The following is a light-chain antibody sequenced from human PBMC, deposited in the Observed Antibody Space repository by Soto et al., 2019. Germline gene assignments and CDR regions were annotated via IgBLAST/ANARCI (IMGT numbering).Light chain of an antibody. Sequence: QSVLTQPPSASGTPGQRVTISCSGSSSNIGSNYVYWYQQLPGSAPKLLIYRNNQRPSGVPVRFSGSKSGTSASLAISGLRSEDEADYYCAAWDDSRSGVVFGGGTKLTVL. J-gene: IGLJ2*01. CDR1: SSNIGSNY. V-gene: IGLV1-47*01. CDR3: AAWDDSRSGVV. CDR2: RNN.